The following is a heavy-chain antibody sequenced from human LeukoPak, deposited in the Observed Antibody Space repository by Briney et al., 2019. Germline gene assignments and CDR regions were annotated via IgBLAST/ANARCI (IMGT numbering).Heavy chain of an antibody. V-gene: IGHV3-7*01. CDR2: IKQDGSEK. Sequence: RPGGSLRLSCAASGFTFSYHWMTWVRQAPGKGLEWVANIKQDGSEKYYVDSVKGRFTISRDNAKNSLYLQMNSLRAEDTAVYYCASVRFLELNYFDYWGQGTLVTVSS. CDR3: ASVRFLELNYFDY. J-gene: IGHJ4*02. D-gene: IGHD3-3*01. CDR1: GFTFSYHW.